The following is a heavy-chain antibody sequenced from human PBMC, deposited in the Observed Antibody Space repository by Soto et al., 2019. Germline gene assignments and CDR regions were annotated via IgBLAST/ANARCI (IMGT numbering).Heavy chain of an antibody. CDR3: ARVSRFLEWSLKY. V-gene: IGHV1-3*01. CDR2: INAGNGNT. CDR1: GYTFTSYA. D-gene: IGHD3-3*01. Sequence: QVQLVQSGAEVKKPGASVKVSCKASGYTFTSYAMHWVRQAPGQRLEWMGWINAGNGNTKYSQKFQGRVTSTRDTSASTAYMELSSLRSEDTAVYYCARVSRFLEWSLKYWGQGTLVTVSS. J-gene: IGHJ4*02.